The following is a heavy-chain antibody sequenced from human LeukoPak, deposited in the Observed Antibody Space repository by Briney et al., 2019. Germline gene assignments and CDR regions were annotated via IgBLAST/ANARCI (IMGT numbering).Heavy chain of an antibody. V-gene: IGHV1-69*13. J-gene: IGHJ5*02. D-gene: IGHD1-26*01. Sequence: SVKVSCKASGGTFSSYAISWVRQAPGQGLEWMGGIIPIFGTANYAQKFQGRVTITADESTSTAYMELSSLRSEDTAVYYCARWVVGAPRFDHWGQGTLVTVSS. CDR1: GGTFSSYA. CDR2: IIPIFGTA. CDR3: ARWVVGAPRFDH.